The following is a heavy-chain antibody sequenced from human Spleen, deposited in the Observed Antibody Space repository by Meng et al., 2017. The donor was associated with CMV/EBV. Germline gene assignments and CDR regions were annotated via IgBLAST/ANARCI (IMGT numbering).Heavy chain of an antibody. CDR3: AKDLLLFGGANAYFDA. CDR2: IRHDGTNK. V-gene: IGHV3-30*02. J-gene: IGHJ4*01. D-gene: IGHD3-10*01. Sequence: GGSLRLSCVASGFSFDYYGMHRVRLTPGKGLEWVAFIRHDGTNKFYGDSVKGRFTISRDNSKNTIYLEMNSLRPDEAAIYYCAKDLLLFGGANAYFDAWGHGTLVTVSS. CDR1: GFSFDYYG.